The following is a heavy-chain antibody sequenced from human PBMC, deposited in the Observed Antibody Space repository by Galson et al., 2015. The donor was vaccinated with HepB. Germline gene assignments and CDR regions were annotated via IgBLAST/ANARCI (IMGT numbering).Heavy chain of an antibody. Sequence: SVKVSCKASGYTFTSYGISWVRQAPGQGLEWMGIINPSGSSTSYAQKFQGRVTMTRDTSTSTVYMELSSLRSEDTAVYYCARVGHSSGWSENSEDDAFDIWGQGTMVTVSS. CDR1: GYTFTSYG. J-gene: IGHJ3*02. D-gene: IGHD6-19*01. CDR3: ARVGHSSGWSENSEDDAFDI. V-gene: IGHV1-46*01. CDR2: INPSGSST.